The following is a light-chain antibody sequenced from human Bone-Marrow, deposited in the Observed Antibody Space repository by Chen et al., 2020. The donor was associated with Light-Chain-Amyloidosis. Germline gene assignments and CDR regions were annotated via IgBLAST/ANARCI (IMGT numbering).Light chain of an antibody. CDR2: EVT. J-gene: IGLJ2*01. CDR3: CSYAGADNHVF. V-gene: IGLV2-8*01. Sequence: QSALPQPPSASGSPGQSVTISCTGTSSDVGAYNYVSWYQLHPGKAPKLMIYEVTKRPSGVPGRFSGFKSGNTASLTVSGLQAEDEADYYCCSYAGADNHVFFGGGTKLTVL. CDR1: SSDVGAYNY.